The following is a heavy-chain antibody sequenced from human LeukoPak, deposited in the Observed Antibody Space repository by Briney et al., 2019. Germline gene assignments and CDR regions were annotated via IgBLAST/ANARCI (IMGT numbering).Heavy chain of an antibody. Sequence: SQTLSLTCTVSGGSISSGSYYWSWIRQPAGKGLEWIGRIYTSGSTNYNPSLKSRVTISVDTSKNQFSLKLSSVTAADTAVYYCARGGWNAFKDYWGQGTLVTVSS. CDR1: GGSISSGSYY. D-gene: IGHD1-1*01. J-gene: IGHJ4*02. V-gene: IGHV4-61*02. CDR3: ARGGWNAFKDY. CDR2: IYTSGST.